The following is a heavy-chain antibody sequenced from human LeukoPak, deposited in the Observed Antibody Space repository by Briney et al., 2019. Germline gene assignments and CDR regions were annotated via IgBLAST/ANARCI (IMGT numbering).Heavy chain of an antibody. J-gene: IGHJ4*02. Sequence: GGSLRLSCAASGFTFSSYSMNWVRQAPGKGLEWVSIIYSGGSTYFADSVKGRFTISRDNSKNTLYLQMNSLRVEDTAVYYCARRYSSSWYIDYWGQGTLVTVSS. CDR1: GFTFSSYS. CDR2: IYSGGST. CDR3: ARRYSSSWYIDY. D-gene: IGHD6-13*01. V-gene: IGHV3-66*01.